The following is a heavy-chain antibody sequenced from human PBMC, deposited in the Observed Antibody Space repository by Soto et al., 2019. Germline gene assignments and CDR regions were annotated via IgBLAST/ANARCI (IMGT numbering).Heavy chain of an antibody. D-gene: IGHD2-8*02. J-gene: IGHJ4*02. V-gene: IGHV4-30-4*01. CDR3: ARVEGYAIGY. CDR2: IYYSGST. CDR1: GGSISSYYW. Sequence: KPSETLSLTCGVSGGSISSYYWWSWIRQPPGKGLEWIGYIYYSGSTYYNPSLKSRVTISVDTSKNQFSLKLSSVTAADTAVYYCARVEGYAIGYWGQGTLVTVSS.